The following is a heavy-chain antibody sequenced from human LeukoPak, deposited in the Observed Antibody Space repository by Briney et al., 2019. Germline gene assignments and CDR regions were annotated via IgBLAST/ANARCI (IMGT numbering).Heavy chain of an antibody. D-gene: IGHD2-21*02. J-gene: IGHJ4*02. V-gene: IGHV3-23*01. CDR3: AKAWALTYLGGVDS. CDR2: LIGTGGNP. Sequence: GGSLTLSRVASAFTFSSYAMARVGLDPGNALERASALIGTGGNPYYADSVRGRFPISRDNSKNTLYLQMNSLRAEDTAVYYCAKAWALTYLGGVDSWGQGTLVTVSS. CDR1: AFTFSSYA.